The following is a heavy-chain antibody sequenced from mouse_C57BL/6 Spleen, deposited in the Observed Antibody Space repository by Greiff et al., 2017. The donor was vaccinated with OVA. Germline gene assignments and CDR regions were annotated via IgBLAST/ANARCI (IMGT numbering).Heavy chain of an antibody. D-gene: IGHD2-4*01. V-gene: IGHV1-69*01. CDR2: IDPSDSYT. CDR3: ARGLRQRNAMDY. Sequence: VQLQQPGAELVMPGASVKLSCKASGYTFTSYWMHWVKQRPGQGLEWIGEIDPSDSYTNYNQKFKGKSTLTVDKSSSTAYMQLSSLTSEDSAVYYCARGLRQRNAMDYWGQGTSVTVSS. CDR1: GYTFTSYW. J-gene: IGHJ4*01.